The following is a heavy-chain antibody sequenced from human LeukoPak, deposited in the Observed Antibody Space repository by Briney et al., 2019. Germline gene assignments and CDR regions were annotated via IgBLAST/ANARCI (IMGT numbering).Heavy chain of an antibody. CDR1: GYTFINYY. J-gene: IGHJ6*02. Sequence: ASVKVSCKASGYTFINYYIHWVRQAPGQGLEWMGIINPSGGSTSYAQKFQGRVTMTRDTSTSTVYMELSSLRSEDTAVYYCATEVVPAATYYYHGMDVWGQGTTVTVSS. CDR3: ATEVVPAATYYYHGMDV. D-gene: IGHD2-2*01. CDR2: INPSGGST. V-gene: IGHV1-46*01.